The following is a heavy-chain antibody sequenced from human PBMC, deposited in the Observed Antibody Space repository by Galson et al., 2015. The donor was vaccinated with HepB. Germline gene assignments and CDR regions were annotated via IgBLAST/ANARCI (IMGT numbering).Heavy chain of an antibody. D-gene: IGHD3-16*01. Sequence: SLRLSCAASGFTFSTFDMTWVRQAPGKGLEWVSTIIGYDNTTYYADSVRGRFTISKDKSKNTLYLQMNSLRVEGTALYYCVKGAWADYWGQGTLVTVSS. V-gene: IGHV3-23*01. CDR1: GFTFSTFD. CDR3: VKGAWADY. CDR2: IIGYDNTT. J-gene: IGHJ4*02.